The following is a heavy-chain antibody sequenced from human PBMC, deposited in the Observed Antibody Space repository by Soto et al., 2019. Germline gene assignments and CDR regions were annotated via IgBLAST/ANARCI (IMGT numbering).Heavy chain of an antibody. D-gene: IGHD2-2*01. J-gene: IGHJ4*02. Sequence: GGSLRLSCAASGFTFSSYAMNWIRQAPGKGLEWVSAVTGGGGSTYYADSVKGRFTISRDNSKDTLYLQMNSLRAEDTAVYFCAKHISPSWDYGYWGQGTLVTVSS. CDR1: GFTFSSYA. CDR2: VTGGGGST. CDR3: AKHISPSWDYGY. V-gene: IGHV3-23*01.